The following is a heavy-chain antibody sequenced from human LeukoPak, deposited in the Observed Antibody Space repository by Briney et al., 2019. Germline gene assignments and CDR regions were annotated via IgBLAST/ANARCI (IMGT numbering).Heavy chain of an antibody. D-gene: IGHD5-24*01. J-gene: IGHJ4*02. CDR2: IYYSGTT. V-gene: IGHV4-59*01. Sequence: PSETLSLTCTVSGGSISRDYWSWIRQPPGKGLEWIGYIYYSGTTNYNPSLKSRVTISVDTSKNQFSLKLTSVTAADTAVYFCARGGKWLQIDYWGQGTLVTVSS. CDR1: GGSISRDY. CDR3: ARGGKWLQIDY.